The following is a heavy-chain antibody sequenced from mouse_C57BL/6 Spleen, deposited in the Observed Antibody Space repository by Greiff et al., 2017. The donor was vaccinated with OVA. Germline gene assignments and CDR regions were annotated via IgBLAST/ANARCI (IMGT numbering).Heavy chain of an antibody. CDR1: GFSFNTYA. J-gene: IGHJ4*01. Sequence: DAGGGLVQPKGSLKLSCAASGFSFNTYAMNWVRQAPGKGLEWVARIRSKSNNYATYYADSVKDRFTISRDDSESMLYLQMNTLKTEETAMYYWGRGGMDYWGQGTSVTVSS. CDR2: IRSKSNNYAT. V-gene: IGHV10-1*01. CDR3: GRGGMDY.